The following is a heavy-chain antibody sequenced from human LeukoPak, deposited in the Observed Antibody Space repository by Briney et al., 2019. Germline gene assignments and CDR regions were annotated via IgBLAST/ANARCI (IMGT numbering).Heavy chain of an antibody. CDR2: VDSSGTT. Sequence: SETLSLTCTVSGGSIRSGSYFWTWIRQPAGKTLEWIGRVDSSGTTNYNPSLKSRVTISVDTSNNQFSLKLSSVTAADTAVYYCARGDWQYINNWSNWFDPWGQGTLVTVSS. D-gene: IGHD1-1*01. CDR3: ARGDWQYINNWSNWFDP. J-gene: IGHJ5*02. CDR1: GGSIRSGSYF. V-gene: IGHV4-61*02.